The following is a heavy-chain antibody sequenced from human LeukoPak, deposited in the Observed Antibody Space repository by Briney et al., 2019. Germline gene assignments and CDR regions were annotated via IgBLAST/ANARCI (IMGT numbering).Heavy chain of an antibody. CDR2: ISYDGSNK. V-gene: IGHV3-30*18. Sequence: GGSLRLSCAASGFTFSSYGMHWVRQAPGKGLEWVAVISYDGSNKYYADSVKGRFTISRDNSKNTLYLQMNSLRAEDTAVYYCAKDLGVVVPAAMPPDYWGQGTLVTVSS. D-gene: IGHD2-2*01. J-gene: IGHJ4*02. CDR3: AKDLGVVVPAAMPPDY. CDR1: GFTFSSYG.